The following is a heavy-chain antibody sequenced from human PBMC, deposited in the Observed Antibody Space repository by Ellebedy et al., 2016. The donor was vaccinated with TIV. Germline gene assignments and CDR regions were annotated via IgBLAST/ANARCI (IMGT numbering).Heavy chain of an antibody. CDR2: ISYDGSNK. CDR1: GFSFSNYV. Sequence: GGSLRLSCAASGFSFSNYVMHWVRQTPGKGLEWVAVISYDGSNKYYTESVKGRFTISRDDSKNPLYPQMNSLRPEDTAVYFCARDRQWLIFDYWGQGALVTVSS. V-gene: IGHV3-30-3*01. D-gene: IGHD6-19*01. J-gene: IGHJ4*02. CDR3: ARDRQWLIFDY.